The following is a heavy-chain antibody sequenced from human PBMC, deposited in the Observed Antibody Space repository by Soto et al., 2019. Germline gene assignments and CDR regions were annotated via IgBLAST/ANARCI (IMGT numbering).Heavy chain of an antibody. D-gene: IGHD6-13*01. CDR2: VYRTGST. Sequence: QVQLQESGPGLVKPSGTLSLTCAVSGGSISTSNWWSWVRQPPGKGLEWIGEVYRTGSTNYNPSLESRLTXSXXXSXXQFSLKRTSVAAADTAVYYCARARATIAAAAIFDCWGQGTLVTVSS. J-gene: IGHJ4*02. V-gene: IGHV4-4*02. CDR3: ARARATIAAAAIFDC. CDR1: GGSISTSNW.